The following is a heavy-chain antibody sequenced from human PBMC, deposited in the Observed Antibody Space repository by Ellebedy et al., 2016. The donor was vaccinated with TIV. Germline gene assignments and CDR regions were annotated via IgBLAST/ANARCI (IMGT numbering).Heavy chain of an antibody. D-gene: IGHD3-22*01. CDR1: GYSFTSYW. Sequence: GESLKISCKGSGYSFTSYWIGWVRQMPGKGLEWMGIIYPGDSDTRYSPSFQGQVTISADKSISTAYLQWSSLKASDTAMYYCARLEYYYDSSGYYDTMDVWGQGTTVTVSS. V-gene: IGHV5-51*01. CDR2: IYPGDSDT. CDR3: ARLEYYYDSSGYYDTMDV. J-gene: IGHJ6*02.